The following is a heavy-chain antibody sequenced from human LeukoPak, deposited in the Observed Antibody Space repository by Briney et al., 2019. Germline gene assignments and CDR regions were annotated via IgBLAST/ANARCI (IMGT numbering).Heavy chain of an antibody. CDR2: INHSGST. J-gene: IGHJ4*02. Sequence: SETLSLTCAVYGGSFSGYYWSWIRQPPGKGLEWIGEINHSGSTNYNPSLKSRVTISVDTSKSQFSLRLSSVTAADTAVYFCARRSSSWSYFDYWGQGTLVTVSS. V-gene: IGHV4-34*01. D-gene: IGHD6-13*01. CDR3: ARRSSSWSYFDY. CDR1: GGSFSGYY.